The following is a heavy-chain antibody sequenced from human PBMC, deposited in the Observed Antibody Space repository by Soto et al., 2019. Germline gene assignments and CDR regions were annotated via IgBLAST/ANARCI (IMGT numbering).Heavy chain of an antibody. CDR3: AKLCGDYVLCWFDP. J-gene: IGHJ5*02. D-gene: IGHD4-17*01. CDR2: ISGSGGST. V-gene: IGHV3-23*01. Sequence: GGSLRLSCAASGFTFSSYAMSWVRQAPGKGLEWVSAISGSGGSTYYADSAKGRFTISRDNSKNTLYLQMNSLRAEDTAVYYCAKLCGDYVLCWFDPWGQGTLVTVSS. CDR1: GFTFSSYA.